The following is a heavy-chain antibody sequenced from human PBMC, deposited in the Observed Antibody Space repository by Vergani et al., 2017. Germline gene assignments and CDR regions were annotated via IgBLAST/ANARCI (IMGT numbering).Heavy chain of an antibody. V-gene: IGHV4-34*01. Sequence: QVQLPQWGAGLLKPSETLSLTCAVYGGSFSGYYWSWIRQPPGKGLEWIGEINHSGSTNYNPSLKSRVTISVDTSKNQFSLKLSSVTAADTAVYYCARAMRAQYCTNGVCYTRWFDPWGQGTLVTVSS. D-gene: IGHD2-8*01. CDR2: INHSGST. CDR1: GGSFSGYY. J-gene: IGHJ5*02. CDR3: ARAMRAQYCTNGVCYTRWFDP.